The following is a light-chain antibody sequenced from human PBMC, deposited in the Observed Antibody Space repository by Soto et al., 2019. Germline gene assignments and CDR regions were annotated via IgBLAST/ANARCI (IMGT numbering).Light chain of an antibody. CDR2: GAS. CDR3: QEYGISPRA. Sequence: EIVLTQSLGTLSLSTGERATLSCRASQSFSSSYLAWYQQKPGQAPRLLIYGASSRATGIPDRFSGSGSGTDFTLTICRLEPEDLAVYYCQEYGISPRAFGQGTKVDIK. V-gene: IGKV3-20*01. CDR1: QSFSSSY. J-gene: IGKJ1*01.